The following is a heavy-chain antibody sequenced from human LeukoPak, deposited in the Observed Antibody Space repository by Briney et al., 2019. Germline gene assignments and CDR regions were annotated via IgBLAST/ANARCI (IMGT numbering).Heavy chain of an antibody. J-gene: IGHJ4*02. CDR3: SHSRWELFDY. CDR2: VYWDDVK. CDR1: GFSLSTSGVG. V-gene: IGHV2-5*02. Sequence: SSPTLVNPTQTLTLTCSFSGFSLSTSGVGVGWIRQPPGKALEWLALVYWDDVKRYSPSLRNRLTITKDTSKNQVVLKMTSMDPVDTATYYCSHSRWELFDYWGQGTLVTVSS. D-gene: IGHD1-26*01.